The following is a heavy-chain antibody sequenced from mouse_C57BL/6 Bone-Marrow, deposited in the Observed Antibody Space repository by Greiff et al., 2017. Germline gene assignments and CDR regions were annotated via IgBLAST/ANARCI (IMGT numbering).Heavy chain of an antibody. CDR2: INPYNGGT. J-gene: IGHJ3*01. V-gene: IGHV1-19*01. D-gene: IGHD3-2*01. CDR1: GYTFTDYS. Sequence: VQLQQSGPVLVKPGASVKMSCKASGYTFTDYSMNWVKQSPGQSLEWIGVINPYNGGTSYNQKFKGKATLTVDKSSSTAYMELNSLTSEDAAVYYCLDCCRQLAYWGQGTLVTVSA. CDR3: LDCCRQLAY.